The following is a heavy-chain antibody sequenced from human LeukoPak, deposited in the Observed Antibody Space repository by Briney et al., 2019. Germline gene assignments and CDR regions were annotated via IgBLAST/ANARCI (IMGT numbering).Heavy chain of an antibody. V-gene: IGHV4-34*01. CDR1: GGSSSGYY. J-gene: IGHJ2*01. Sequence: PSETLSLTCAVYGGSSSGYYWSWIRQPPGKGLEWIGEINHSGSTNYNPSLKSRVTISVDTSKNQFSLKLSSVTAADTAVYYCARYIAAAGKGPRMRYFDLWGRGTLVTVSS. CDR3: ARYIAAAGKGPRMRYFDL. CDR2: INHSGST. D-gene: IGHD6-13*01.